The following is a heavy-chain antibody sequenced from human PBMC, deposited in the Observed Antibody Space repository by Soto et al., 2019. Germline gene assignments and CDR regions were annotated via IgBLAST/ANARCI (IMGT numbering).Heavy chain of an antibody. D-gene: IGHD4-17*01. CDR3: ARERPTVTYYYYGMDV. CDR2: ISSSGSTI. CDR1: GFTFSDYY. Sequence: QVQLVESGGGLVKPGGSLRLSCAASGFTFSDYYMSWIRQAPGKGLEGVSYISSSGSTIYYADSVKGRFTISRDNAKNSLYLQMNSLRAEDTAVYYCARERPTVTYYYYGMDVWGQGTTVTVSS. V-gene: IGHV3-11*01. J-gene: IGHJ6*02.